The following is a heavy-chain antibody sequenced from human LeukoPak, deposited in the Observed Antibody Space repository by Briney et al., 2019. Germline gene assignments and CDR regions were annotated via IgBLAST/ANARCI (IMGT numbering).Heavy chain of an antibody. CDR3: ARGYCSGGSCYPHFYYYYGMDV. Sequence: ASVKVSCKASGGTFSSYAISWVRQAPGQGLEWMGRIIPILGIANYAQKFQGRVTITADKSTSTAYMELSSLRSEDTAVYYCARGYCSGGSCYPHFYYYYGMDVWGRGTTVTVSS. CDR1: GGTFSSYA. D-gene: IGHD2-15*01. J-gene: IGHJ6*02. CDR2: IIPILGIA. V-gene: IGHV1-69*04.